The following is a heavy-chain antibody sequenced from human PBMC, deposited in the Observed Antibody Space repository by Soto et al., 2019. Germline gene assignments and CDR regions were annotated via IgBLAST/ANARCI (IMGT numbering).Heavy chain of an antibody. CDR3: ARVDYYDSRGFAY. V-gene: IGHV4-39*07. Sequence: SATLPLTCNVSGGSVIRSSYYSGWIRQPPGKGLEWIGSIYYSGSTNYNPSLKSRVTISVDTSKNQFSLKLSSVTAADTAVYYCARVDYYDSRGFAYWGQGTLVTVSS. D-gene: IGHD3-22*01. CDR2: IYYSGST. CDR1: GGSVIRSSYY. J-gene: IGHJ4*02.